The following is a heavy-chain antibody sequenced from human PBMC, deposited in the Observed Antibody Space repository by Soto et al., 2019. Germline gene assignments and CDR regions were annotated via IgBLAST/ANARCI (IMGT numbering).Heavy chain of an antibody. V-gene: IGHV4-31*03. CDR2: IYKNGNA. CDR1: GAPMTSDGYY. Sequence: VQLQESGPGLVRPSQTLSLTCTVSGAPMTSDGYYWSWIRQHPGKGLEWIGYIYKNGNAYYNPSLSSRPTISVDTSKNQFSLNLSSVTAADTAVYYCARAAGRTPRDYWGQGTLVTVSS. CDR3: ARAAGRTPRDY. D-gene: IGHD6-25*01. J-gene: IGHJ4*02.